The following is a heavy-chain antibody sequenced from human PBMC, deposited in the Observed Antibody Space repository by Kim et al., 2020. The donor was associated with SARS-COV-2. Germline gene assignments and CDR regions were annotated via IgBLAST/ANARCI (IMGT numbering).Heavy chain of an antibody. V-gene: IGHV3-33*05. J-gene: IGHJ4*02. CDR1: GFTFSSYG. D-gene: IGHD3-9*01. Sequence: GGSLRLSCAASGFTFSSYGMHWVRQAPGKGLEWVAVISYDGSNKYYADSVKGRFTISRDNSKNTLYLQMNSLRAEDTAVYYCARGDPYYDILGDFDYWGQGTLVTVSS. CDR2: ISYDGSNK. CDR3: ARGDPYYDILGDFDY.